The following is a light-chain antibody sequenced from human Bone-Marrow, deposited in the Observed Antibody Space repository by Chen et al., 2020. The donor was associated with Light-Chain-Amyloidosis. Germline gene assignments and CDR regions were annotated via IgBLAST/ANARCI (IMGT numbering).Light chain of an antibody. CDR1: NIGSTS. Sequence: SYVLTQPSSVSVAPGQTATIACGGNNIGSTSVHWYQQTPGQAPLLVVYDDSDRPSGIPERLSGSNSGNTATLTISRVEAGDGADYYGQVWDRSSDRPVFGGVTKLTVL. CDR2: DDS. J-gene: IGLJ3*02. CDR3: QVWDRSSDRPV. V-gene: IGLV3-21*02.